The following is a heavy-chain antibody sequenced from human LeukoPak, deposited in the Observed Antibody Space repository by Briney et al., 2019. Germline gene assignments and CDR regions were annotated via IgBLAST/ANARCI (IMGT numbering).Heavy chain of an antibody. CDR1: GFTFSSYG. CDR2: ISYDGSNK. D-gene: IGHD4-17*01. J-gene: IGHJ4*02. Sequence: PGGSLRLSCAASGFTFSSYGMHWVRQAPGKGLEWVAVISYDGSNKYYADSVKGRFTISRDNSKNTLYLQMNSLRAEDTAVYYCAKPPLGHGDYELDYWGQGTLVTVSS. CDR3: AKPPLGHGDYELDY. V-gene: IGHV3-30*18.